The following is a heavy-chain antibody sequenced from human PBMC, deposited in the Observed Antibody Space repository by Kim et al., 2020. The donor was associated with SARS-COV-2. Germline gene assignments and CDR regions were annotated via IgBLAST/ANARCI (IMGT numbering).Heavy chain of an antibody. V-gene: IGHV1-24*01. CDR3: ATGSDWEEPSRFSKNYWYFDL. Sequence: ASVKVSCKVSGYTLTELSMHWVRQAPGKGLEWMGGCDPEDGETIYAQKFQGRVTMTEDTSTDTAYMELSSLRSEDTAVYYCATGSDWEEPSRFSKNYWYFDLWGRGTLVTVSS. D-gene: IGHD1-26*01. CDR1: GYTLTELS. CDR2: CDPEDGET. J-gene: IGHJ2*01.